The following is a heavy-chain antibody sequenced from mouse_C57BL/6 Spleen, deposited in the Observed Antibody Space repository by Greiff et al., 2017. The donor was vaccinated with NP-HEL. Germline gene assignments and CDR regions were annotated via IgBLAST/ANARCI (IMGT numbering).Heavy chain of an antibody. CDR3: ARYSSGVDY. D-gene: IGHD3-2*02. CDR1: GYTFTSYG. J-gene: IGHJ2*01. CDR2: IYPRSGNT. Sequence: QVQLKESGAELARPGASVKLSCKASGYTFTSYGISWVKQRTGQGLEWIGEIYPRSGNTYYNEKFKGKATLTADKSSSTAYMELRSLTSEDSAVYFCARYSSGVDYWGQGTTLTVSS. V-gene: IGHV1-81*01.